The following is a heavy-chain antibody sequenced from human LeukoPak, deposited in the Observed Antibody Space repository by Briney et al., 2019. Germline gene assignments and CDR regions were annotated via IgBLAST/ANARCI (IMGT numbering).Heavy chain of an antibody. D-gene: IGHD4-17*01. J-gene: IGHJ4*02. CDR2: IYPGDSDT. Sequence: GESLKISCKGSGYSFTSYWICWVRQMLGKGLEWMGIIYPGDSDTRYSPSFQGQVTISADKSISTAYLQWSSLKASDTAMYYCASRSNDYGDQTYAFDYWGQGTLVTVSS. CDR1: GYSFTSYW. CDR3: ASRSNDYGDQTYAFDY. V-gene: IGHV5-51*01.